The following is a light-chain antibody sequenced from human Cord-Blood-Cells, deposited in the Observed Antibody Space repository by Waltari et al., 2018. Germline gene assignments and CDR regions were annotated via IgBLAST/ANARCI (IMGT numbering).Light chain of an antibody. CDR1: PRVRSY. Sequence: EIVLTQSPPTLSLSPGERATLSCRASPRVRSYLAWYQQKPGQAPRLLIYDASNRGTGIQARCSGSGSGTDFTVTISSLEPEDFAVYYCQQRSNWAPLTFGGGTKVEIK. CDR2: DAS. J-gene: IGKJ4*01. CDR3: QQRSNWAPLT. V-gene: IGKV3-11*01.